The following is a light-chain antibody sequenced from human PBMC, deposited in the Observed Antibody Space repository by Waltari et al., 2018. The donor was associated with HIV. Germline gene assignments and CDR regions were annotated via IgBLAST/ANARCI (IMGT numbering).Light chain of an antibody. CDR2: DTS. Sequence: IVLSQSPGTVSLSPGGRATLSCRASQNINNNHLAWYHQKFGQAPRLLIYDTSNRAPGIPDTFRGSGFGTDFGLTIGRVEPEDFGVYYCQQYGSGYTFGQGTRLDI. J-gene: IGKJ2*01. CDR3: QQYGSGYT. V-gene: IGKV3-20*01. CDR1: QNINNNH.